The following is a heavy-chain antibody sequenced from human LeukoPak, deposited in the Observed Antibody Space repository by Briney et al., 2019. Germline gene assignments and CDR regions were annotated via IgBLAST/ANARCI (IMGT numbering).Heavy chain of an antibody. CDR3: ASGYCSGGSCYFLY. J-gene: IGHJ4*02. D-gene: IGHD2-15*01. CDR2: IIPIFGIA. CDR1: GGTFSSYA. V-gene: IGHV1-69*04. Sequence: SVKVSCKASGGTFSSYAISWVRQAPGQGLEWMRRIIPIFGIANYAQKFQGRVTITADKSTSTAYMELSSLRSEDTAVYYCASGYCSGGSCYFLYWGQGTLVTVSS.